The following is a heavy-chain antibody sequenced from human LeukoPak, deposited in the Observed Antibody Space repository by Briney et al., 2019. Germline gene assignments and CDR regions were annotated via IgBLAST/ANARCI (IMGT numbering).Heavy chain of an antibody. CDR2: IYHSGAT. V-gene: IGHV4-59*11. Sequence: PSETLSLTCPVSGASISGHYWSWLRQPPGKGLEWIGYIYHSGATRYTSSLKSRVTMSLDTSKNNFSLKLSAVTAADTAVYYCARGNGMATFPWDSWGQGTLVTVSS. CDR3: ARGNGMATFPWDS. J-gene: IGHJ4*02. D-gene: IGHD5-24*01. CDR1: GASISGHY.